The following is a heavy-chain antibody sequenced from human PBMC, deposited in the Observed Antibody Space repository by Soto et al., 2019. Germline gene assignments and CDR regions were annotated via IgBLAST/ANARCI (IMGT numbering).Heavy chain of an antibody. D-gene: IGHD2-15*01. CDR2: TTDTGGDT. J-gene: IGHJ4*02. CDR1: GITFGSRA. CDR3: AREGGGVYCSGGSCYGRYFDF. V-gene: IGHV3-23*01. Sequence: VRLSCVASGITFGSRAMSWVRQAPGEGLEWVSTTTDTGGDTKYADSVRGRFTISRDNSKSTLFLQMSSLRAEDTAVYYCAREGGGVYCSGGSCYGRYFDFWGQGTRVTVSS.